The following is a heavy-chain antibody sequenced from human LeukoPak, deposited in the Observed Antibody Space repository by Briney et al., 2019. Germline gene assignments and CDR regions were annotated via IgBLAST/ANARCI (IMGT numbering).Heavy chain of an antibody. J-gene: IGHJ4*02. CDR3: ARASSGWRFDY. D-gene: IGHD6-19*01. Sequence: PSETLSLTCAVYGGSFSGYYWSWIRQPPGKGLEWIGEINHSGSTNYNPSLKSRVTISVDKSKNQFSLKLSSVTAADTAVYYCARASSGWRFDYWGQGTLVTVSS. V-gene: IGHV4-34*01. CDR2: INHSGST. CDR1: GGSFSGYY.